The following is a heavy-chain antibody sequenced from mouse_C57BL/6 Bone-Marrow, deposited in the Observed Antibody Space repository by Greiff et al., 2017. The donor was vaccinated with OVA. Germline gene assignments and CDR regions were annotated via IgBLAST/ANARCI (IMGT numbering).Heavy chain of an antibody. Sequence: EVQLVESGGGLVKPGGSLKLSCAASGFTFSSYTMSWVRQTPEKRLEWVATISGGGGNTYYPDSVKGRFTISRDNAKNTLYLQMSSLRSEDTALYYCARLYYDYDVYYAMDYWGQGTSVTVSS. CDR2: ISGGGGNT. CDR1: GFTFSSYT. D-gene: IGHD2-4*01. J-gene: IGHJ4*01. V-gene: IGHV5-9*01. CDR3: ARLYYDYDVYYAMDY.